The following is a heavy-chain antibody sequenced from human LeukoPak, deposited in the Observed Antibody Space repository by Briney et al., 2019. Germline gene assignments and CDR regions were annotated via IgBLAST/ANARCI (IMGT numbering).Heavy chain of an antibody. CDR1: GFTVSSNY. CDR3: AREPRRGYAFGI. Sequence: GGSLRLSCAASGFTVSSNYMSWVRQAPGKGLEWVSVIYSGGTTYYADSVKGRFTISRDNSKNTLYLQMNSLRAEDTAVYYCAREPRRGYAFGIWGQGTMVTVSS. D-gene: IGHD3-10*01. V-gene: IGHV3-66*01. CDR2: IYSGGTT. J-gene: IGHJ3*02.